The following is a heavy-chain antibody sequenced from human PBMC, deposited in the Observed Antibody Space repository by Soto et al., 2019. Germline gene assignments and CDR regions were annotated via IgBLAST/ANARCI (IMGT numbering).Heavy chain of an antibody. Sequence: EVQLLQSGGGLVQPGGSLRLSCAVSGLSFSTYALSWVRQAPGKGLEWVSAISGGGDRTFYADSVKGRFTVSRDNSKNTLYLQMSSLTAEDTAVYYCAKVGPTVATPRFCDYWGQGNLVTVSS. D-gene: IGHD4-17*01. J-gene: IGHJ4*02. V-gene: IGHV3-23*01. CDR2: ISGGGDRT. CDR1: GLSFSTYA. CDR3: AKVGPTVATPRFCDY.